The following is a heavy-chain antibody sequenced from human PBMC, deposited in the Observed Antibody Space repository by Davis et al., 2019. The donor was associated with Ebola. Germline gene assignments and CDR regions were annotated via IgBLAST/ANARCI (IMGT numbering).Heavy chain of an antibody. D-gene: IGHD2-15*01. CDR1: GFTFNSLE. J-gene: IGHJ4*02. V-gene: IGHV3-48*03. CDR3: AIPDCSGANCYSVYIKN. Sequence: GESLKISCAASGFTFNSLEMNWVRRAPGKGLEWLSYISSSGTTTYYADSVKGRFTISRDNSNNLLYLQMNSLRAEDTAVYYCAIPDCSGANCYSVYIKNWGQGTLVTVSS. CDR2: ISSSGTTT.